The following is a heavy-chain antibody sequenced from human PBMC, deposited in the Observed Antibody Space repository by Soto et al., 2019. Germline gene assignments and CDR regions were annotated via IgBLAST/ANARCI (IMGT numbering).Heavy chain of an antibody. CDR2: ISSSSSTI. Sequence: QPGGSLRLSCAASGFTFSSYSMNWVRQAPGKGLERVSYISSSSSTIYYADSVKGRFTISRDNAKNSLYLQMNSLRAEDTAVYYCARDQCVGRLEYYDILTGSHASIDYWGQGTLVTVSS. D-gene: IGHD3-9*01. V-gene: IGHV3-48*01. CDR3: ARDQCVGRLEYYDILTGSHASIDY. CDR1: GFTFSSYS. J-gene: IGHJ4*02.